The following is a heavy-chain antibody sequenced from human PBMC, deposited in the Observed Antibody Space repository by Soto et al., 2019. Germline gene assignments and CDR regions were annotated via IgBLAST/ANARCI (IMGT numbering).Heavy chain of an antibody. D-gene: IGHD6-19*01. V-gene: IGHV3-64D*06. CDR3: VTPLAAVATDY. J-gene: IGHJ4*02. Sequence: LRLSCSAPGFTFSSYAMHWVRQAPGKGLEYVSAISSNGGSTYYADSVKGRFTISRDNSKNTLYLQMSSLRAEDTAVYYCVTPLAAVATDYWGQGTLVTVSS. CDR2: ISSNGGST. CDR1: GFTFSSYA.